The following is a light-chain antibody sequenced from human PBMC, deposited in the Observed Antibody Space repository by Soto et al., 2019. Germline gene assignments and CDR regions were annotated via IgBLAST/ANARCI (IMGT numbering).Light chain of an antibody. CDR1: SSDVGGYDY. CDR3: CSYVGSDTYVI. Sequence: QSALTQPASVSGSPGQSITISCTGTSSDVGGYDYVSWYQLHPGKAPKLMVFEVNNRPSGVSNRFSGSKSGNTASLTISGLQAEDEAHYYCCSYVGSDTYVIFGGGTKLTVL. V-gene: IGLV2-23*02. CDR2: EVN. J-gene: IGLJ2*01.